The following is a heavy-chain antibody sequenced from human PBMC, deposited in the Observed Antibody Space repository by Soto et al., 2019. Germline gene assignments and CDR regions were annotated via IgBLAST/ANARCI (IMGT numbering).Heavy chain of an antibody. D-gene: IGHD2-2*02. CDR3: SRGYCSSTSCYTHHFDY. V-gene: IGHV3-48*03. J-gene: IGHJ4*02. Sequence: GGSLRLSCAASGFTFSSYEMNWVRQAPGKGLEWVSYISSSGSTIYYADSVKGRFTISRDNAKNSLYLQMNSLRAEDTAVYYCSRGYCSSTSCYTHHFDYWGQGTRVTVSS. CDR1: GFTFSSYE. CDR2: ISSSGSTI.